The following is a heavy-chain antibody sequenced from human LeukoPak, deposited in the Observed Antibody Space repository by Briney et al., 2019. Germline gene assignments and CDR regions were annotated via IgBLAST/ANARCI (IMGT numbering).Heavy chain of an antibody. J-gene: IGHJ4*02. CDR3: ARDKDWAFDY. V-gene: IGHV3-21*05. D-gene: IGHD3/OR15-3a*01. Sequence: PGGSLRLSCVASEFVFSSHAMIWVRQAPGKGLEWVSHIRSSGDDIRYADSVKGRFTISRDDAKNSLFLQMNSLRAEDTAVYYCARDKDWAFDYWGQGTLVTVSS. CDR2: IRSSGDDI. CDR1: EFVFSSHA.